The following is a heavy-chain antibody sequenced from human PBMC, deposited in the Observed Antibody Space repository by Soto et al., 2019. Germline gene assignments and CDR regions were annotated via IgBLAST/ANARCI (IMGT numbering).Heavy chain of an antibody. Sequence: PGGSLRLSCAASGFTFSSYAMHWVRQAPGKGLEWVAVTSYDGSNKYYADSVKGRFTISRDNSKNTLYLQMNSLRAEDTAVYYCASSSGYFYYYYGMDVWGQGTTVTVSS. V-gene: IGHV3-30-3*01. CDR1: GFTFSSYA. CDR2: TSYDGSNK. CDR3: ASSSGYFYYYYGMDV. D-gene: IGHD3-22*01. J-gene: IGHJ6*02.